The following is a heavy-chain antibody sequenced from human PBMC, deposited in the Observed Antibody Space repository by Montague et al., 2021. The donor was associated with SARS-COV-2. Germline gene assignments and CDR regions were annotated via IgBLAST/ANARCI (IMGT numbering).Heavy chain of an antibody. CDR3: ARDPRVANYFDY. V-gene: IGHV4-31*03. Sequence: TLSLTCSVSGVSVNSGTNYWTWIRQQPGKGLEWIGYIYSSGVTYYNPSLRSRVTISLDTPQNQFSLNLSSVTGADTARYYCARDPRVANYFDYWGQGTPVTVSS. J-gene: IGHJ4*02. D-gene: IGHD3-10*01. CDR1: GVSVNSGTNY. CDR2: IYSSGVT.